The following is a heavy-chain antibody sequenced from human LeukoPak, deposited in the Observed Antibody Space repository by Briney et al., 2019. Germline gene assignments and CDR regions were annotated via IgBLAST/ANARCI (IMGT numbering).Heavy chain of an antibody. CDR1: GFTFDAYA. V-gene: IGHV3-9*01. Sequence: GGSLRLSCAASGFTFDAYAMHWVRQAPGKGLEWVSGTSWNGGGMGYAVSVKGRFTISRDNAKNSLYLQMNSLRDEDTALYYCAKDITGGRSSPYFDSWGQGTLVTVSS. CDR2: TSWNGGGM. J-gene: IGHJ4*02. D-gene: IGHD6-6*01. CDR3: AKDITGGRSSPYFDS.